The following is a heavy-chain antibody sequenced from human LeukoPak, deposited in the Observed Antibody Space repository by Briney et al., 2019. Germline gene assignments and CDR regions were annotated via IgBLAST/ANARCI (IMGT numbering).Heavy chain of an antibody. Sequence: SETLSLTCTVSGGSISSGDYYWSWIRQPTGKGLEWIGYIYYSGSTYYNPSLKSRVTISVDTSKNQFSLKLSSVTAADTAVYYCARAVSTKLRFLEWLAPYMDVWGKGTTVTVSS. D-gene: IGHD3-3*01. J-gene: IGHJ6*03. CDR3: ARAVSTKLRFLEWLAPYMDV. V-gene: IGHV4-30-4*08. CDR1: GGSISSGDYY. CDR2: IYYSGST.